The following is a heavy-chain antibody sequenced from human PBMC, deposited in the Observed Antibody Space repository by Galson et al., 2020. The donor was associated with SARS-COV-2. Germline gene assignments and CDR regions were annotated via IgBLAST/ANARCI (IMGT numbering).Heavy chain of an antibody. CDR2: ISYDGSNK. CDR1: GFTFSSYG. Sequence: GGSLRLSCAASGFTFSSYGMHWVRQAPAKGLEWVAVISYDGSNKYYADSVKGRFTISRDNSKNTLYLQMNSLRAEDTAVYYCAKGPWYYYGSGDPDYWGQGTLVTVSS. V-gene: IGHV3-30*18. D-gene: IGHD3-10*01. CDR3: AKGPWYYYGSGDPDY. J-gene: IGHJ4*02.